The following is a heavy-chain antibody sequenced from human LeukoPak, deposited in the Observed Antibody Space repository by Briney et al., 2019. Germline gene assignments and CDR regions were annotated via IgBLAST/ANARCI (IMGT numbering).Heavy chain of an antibody. Sequence: PGGSLRLSCAVSGFSFSDYSISWIRQSPGKGPEWISYVLSGRCYTHYTDSVMGRFTICRDNAKNSLDLQLDGLRADDTAVYFCTRERRGSYYAFESWGQGTLVTVSS. CDR3: TRERRGSYYAFES. CDR1: GFSFSDYS. D-gene: IGHD3-16*01. J-gene: IGHJ4*02. CDR2: VLSGRCYT. V-gene: IGHV3-11*05.